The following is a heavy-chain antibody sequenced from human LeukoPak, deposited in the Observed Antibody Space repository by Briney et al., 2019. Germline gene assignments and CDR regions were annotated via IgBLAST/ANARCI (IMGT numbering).Heavy chain of an antibody. D-gene: IGHD3-22*01. CDR3: AADGYYYDASGQN. CDR1: GGSISSDSYY. CDR2: IYYSGST. J-gene: IGHJ4*02. V-gene: IGHV4-39*07. Sequence: SETLSLTCTVSGGSISSDSYYWGWIRQPPGKGLEWIGSIYYSGSTYYNPSLKSRVTISVDTSKNQFSLKLTSVTAADTAVYYCAADGYYYDASGQNWGQGTLITVSS.